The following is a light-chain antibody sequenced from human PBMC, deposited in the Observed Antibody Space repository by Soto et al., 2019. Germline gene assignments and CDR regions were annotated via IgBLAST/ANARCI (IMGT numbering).Light chain of an antibody. Sequence: EIVLTQSPGTLSVSPGERASLSCRASQSVSNKYVAWYQQKPGQAPRVLIYGASSRATSIPDRFSGSGSGSDFTLTISRLDPEDFAVYYCQQYGLSPRTFGQGTKVEIK. CDR3: QQYGLSPRT. CDR2: GAS. J-gene: IGKJ1*01. V-gene: IGKV3-20*01. CDR1: QSVSNKY.